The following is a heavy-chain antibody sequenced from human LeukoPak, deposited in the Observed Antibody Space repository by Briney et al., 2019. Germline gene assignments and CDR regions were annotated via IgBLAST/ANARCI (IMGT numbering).Heavy chain of an antibody. CDR3: ARGSVYYDILTGLSANWFDP. CDR1: GGSISIYY. V-gene: IGHV4-59*12. D-gene: IGHD3-9*01. CDR2: VYNSGNT. J-gene: IGHJ5*02. Sequence: SETLSLTCTVSGGSISIYYWSWVRQPPGKGLEWMGYVYNSGNTDYNPSLKSRVTISADTSKNQFSLKLTSVTAADTAVYYCARGSVYYDILTGLSANWFDPWGQGTLVTVSS.